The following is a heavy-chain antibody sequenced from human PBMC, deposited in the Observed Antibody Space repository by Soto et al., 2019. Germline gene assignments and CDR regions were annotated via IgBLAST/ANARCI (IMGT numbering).Heavy chain of an antibody. V-gene: IGHV3-7*01. CDR1: GFTFSASW. CDR3: ARGYDYLIDY. Sequence: GGSLRLSCAASGFTFSASWMNWVRQTPGKGPEWVANMNTDGRVKNYAESVRGRFTISRDNAKNSLYLQMNSLRAEDTAVYSCARGYDYLIDYWGQGTPVTVSS. D-gene: IGHD3-22*01. CDR2: MNTDGRVK. J-gene: IGHJ4*02.